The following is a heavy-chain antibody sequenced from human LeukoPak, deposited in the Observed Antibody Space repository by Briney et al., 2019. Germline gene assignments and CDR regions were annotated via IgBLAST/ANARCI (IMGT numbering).Heavy chain of an antibody. Sequence: PGGSLRLSCAASRFAFSNYWMNWVRQAPGKGLEWVASIKRDGSDKYYADSVKGRFTISRDNSKNTLYLQMNSLRAEDTAVYYCAKDRSSVDTAMVNWGQGTLVTVSS. CDR3: AKDRSSVDTAMVN. CDR1: RFAFSNYW. J-gene: IGHJ4*02. CDR2: IKRDGSDK. V-gene: IGHV3-7*01. D-gene: IGHD5-18*01.